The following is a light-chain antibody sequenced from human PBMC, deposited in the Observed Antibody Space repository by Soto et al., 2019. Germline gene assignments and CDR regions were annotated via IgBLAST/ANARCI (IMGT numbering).Light chain of an antibody. CDR3: QEYNSYSI. CDR1: QSISSW. J-gene: IGKJ2*01. Sequence: DIQMTQSPSTLSASVGDRVTITCRASQSISSWLAWYQQKPGKAPKLLIYKASNLESGVPSRFSGSGSGTEFTLTISSLQPDDFATYHCQEYNSYSIFGQGTKLEIK. V-gene: IGKV1-5*03. CDR2: KAS.